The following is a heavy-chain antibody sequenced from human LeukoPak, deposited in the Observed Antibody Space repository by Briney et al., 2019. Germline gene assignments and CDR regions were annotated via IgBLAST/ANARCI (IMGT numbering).Heavy chain of an antibody. D-gene: IGHD3-10*01. CDR1: GGSISNYF. Sequence: SETLSLTCTVSGGSISNYFWSWIRQSPGKGLEWIGYISYNGRTNYNPSLKSRVIISVDTSKSQFSLNLSSVTAADTAVYYCARDAYRGVKQFDPWAREPWSPSPQ. V-gene: IGHV4-59*01. CDR3: ARDAYRGVKQFDP. CDR2: ISYNGRT. J-gene: IGHJ5*02.